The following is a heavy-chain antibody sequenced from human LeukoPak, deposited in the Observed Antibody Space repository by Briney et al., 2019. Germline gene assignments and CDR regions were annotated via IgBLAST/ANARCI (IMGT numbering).Heavy chain of an antibody. Sequence: PGGSLRLSCASSGFTFDNHWMTWVRQAPGKGLEWVAIMKQDGSGEYYVDSVKGRFTIFRDNAKNSLYLQMNSLRAEDTAVYYCARKGPGGWYFDYWGQGTLVTVSS. CDR2: MKQDGSGE. J-gene: IGHJ4*02. D-gene: IGHD6-19*01. V-gene: IGHV3-7*03. CDR1: GFTFDNHW. CDR3: ARKGPGGWYFDY.